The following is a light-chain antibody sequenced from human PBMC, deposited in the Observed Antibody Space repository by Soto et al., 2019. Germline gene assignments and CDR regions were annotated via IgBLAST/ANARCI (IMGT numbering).Light chain of an antibody. J-gene: IGLJ1*01. V-gene: IGLV2-14*01. Sequence: QSALTQPASVSGSPGQSITISCTGTSSDVGGYNYVSWYQQHPGKAPKLMIYEVSNRPSGVSNRFSGSMSGNTASLTISGLQAEDEADYYCSSYTNSCPYVFGTGTKLTVL. CDR3: SSYTNSCPYV. CDR1: SSDVGGYNY. CDR2: EVS.